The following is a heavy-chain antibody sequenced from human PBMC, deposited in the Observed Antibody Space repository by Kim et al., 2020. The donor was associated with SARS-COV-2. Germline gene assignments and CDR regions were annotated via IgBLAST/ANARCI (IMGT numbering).Heavy chain of an antibody. D-gene: IGHD2-21*02. CDR1: GFTFSDYY. Sequence: GGSLRLSCAASGFTFSDYYMTWIRQAPGKGLEWVSYIGTSGSTIYYADSVRGRFTISRDNAKNSLYLHMNSLRAEDTAVYYCARDREYCGGDCYEYGMDVWGQGTTVTVSS. CDR3: ARDREYCGGDCYEYGMDV. CDR2: IGTSGSTI. J-gene: IGHJ6*02. V-gene: IGHV3-11*04.